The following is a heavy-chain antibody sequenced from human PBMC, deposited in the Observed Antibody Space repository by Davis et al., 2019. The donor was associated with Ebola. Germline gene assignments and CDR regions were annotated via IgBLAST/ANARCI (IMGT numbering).Heavy chain of an antibody. D-gene: IGHD3-3*01. CDR1: GGSISSSNW. J-gene: IGHJ5*02. V-gene: IGHV4-4*02. CDR2: IYHSGST. Sequence: MPSETLSLTCAVSGGSISSSNWWSWVRQPPGKGLEWIGEIYHSGSTNYNTSLKSRVTISVDKSKNQFSLKLSSVTAADTAVYYCARGTRTIFGVVVSPNWFDPWGQGTLVTVSS. CDR3: ARGTRTIFGVVVSPNWFDP.